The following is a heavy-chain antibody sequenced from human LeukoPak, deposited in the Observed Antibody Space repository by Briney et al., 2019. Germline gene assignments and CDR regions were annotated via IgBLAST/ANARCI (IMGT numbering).Heavy chain of an antibody. CDR2: ISYDGSNK. CDR1: GFTFSSYA. J-gene: IGHJ4*02. D-gene: IGHD6-13*01. V-gene: IGHV3-30*04. CDR3: ARAGAYSSSWYYFDY. Sequence: GRSLRLSCAASGFTFSSYAMHWVRQAPGKGLEWVAIISYDGSNKYYADSVKGRFTISRDNSKNTLYLQMNSLRAEDTAVYYCARAGAYSSSWYYFDYWGQGTLVTVSS.